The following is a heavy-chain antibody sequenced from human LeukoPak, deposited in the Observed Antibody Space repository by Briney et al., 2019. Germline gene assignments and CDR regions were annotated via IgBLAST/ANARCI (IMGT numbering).Heavy chain of an antibody. J-gene: IGHJ4*02. Sequence: SETLSPTCAVYGGSFSGYYWGWIRQPPGKGLDWIGEINHSGSTNYNPSLKCRVNISVDTSKNQFSLKLSSVTAADTAVYYCARSRGVIDYWGQGTLVTVAS. CDR1: GGSFSGYY. CDR3: ARSRGVIDY. D-gene: IGHD3-10*01. V-gene: IGHV4-34*01. CDR2: INHSGST.